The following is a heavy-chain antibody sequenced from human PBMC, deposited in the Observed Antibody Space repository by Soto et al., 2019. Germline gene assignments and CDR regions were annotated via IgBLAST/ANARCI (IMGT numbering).Heavy chain of an antibody. Sequence: VQLVESGGGLVQPGGSLRLSCAASGFTVSNNYMSWVRQTPGKGLEWVSIIYRDGTTYYADSVRGRFTISRDNSKNDLYLQMNSLKAADTAVYFCARGAVVGVPDAWVFDYWGQGTLVTVSS. CDR3: ARGAVVGVPDAWVFDY. D-gene: IGHD2-2*01. CDR1: GFTVSNNY. CDR2: IYRDGTT. V-gene: IGHV3-66*01. J-gene: IGHJ4*02.